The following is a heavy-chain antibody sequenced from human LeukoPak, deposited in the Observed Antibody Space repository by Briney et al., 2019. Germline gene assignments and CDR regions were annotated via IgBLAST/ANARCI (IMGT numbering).Heavy chain of an antibody. Sequence: SETLSLTCAVYGGSFSGYYWSWIRQPPGKGLEWIGEINHSGSTNYNPSLKSRVTISVDTSKNQFSLKLSSVTAAGTAVYYCARLDQDIVVVPAIGNWFDPWGQGTLVTVSS. CDR2: INHSGST. J-gene: IGHJ5*02. CDR1: GGSFSGYY. CDR3: ARLDQDIVVVPAIGNWFDP. V-gene: IGHV4-34*01. D-gene: IGHD2-2*01.